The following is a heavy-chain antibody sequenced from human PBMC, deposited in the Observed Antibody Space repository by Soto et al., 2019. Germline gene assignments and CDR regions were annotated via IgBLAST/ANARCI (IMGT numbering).Heavy chain of an antibody. CDR3: ARGDQGGGMDV. D-gene: IGHD3-16*01. V-gene: IGHV4-34*01. Sequence: PSETLSLTCAVYGGSFSGYYWSWIRQPPGKGLEWIGEINHSGSTNYNPSLKIRVTISVDTSKNQFSLKLSSVTAADTAVYYWARGDQGGGMDVWGKGTTVTVAS. CDR2: INHSGST. J-gene: IGHJ6*04. CDR1: GGSFSGYY.